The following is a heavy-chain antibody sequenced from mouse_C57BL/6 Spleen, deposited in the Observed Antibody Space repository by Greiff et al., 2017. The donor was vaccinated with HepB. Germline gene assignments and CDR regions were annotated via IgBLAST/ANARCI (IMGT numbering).Heavy chain of an antibody. V-gene: IGHV1-15*01. CDR3: TSLLLY. Sequence: VKLMESGAELVRPGASVTLSCKASGYTFTDYEMHWVKQTPVHGLEWIGAIDPETGGTAYNQKFKGKAILTADKSSSTAYMELRSLTSEDSAVYYCTSLLLYWGQGTLVTVSA. D-gene: IGHD2-10*01. J-gene: IGHJ3*01. CDR1: GYTFTDYE. CDR2: IDPETGGT.